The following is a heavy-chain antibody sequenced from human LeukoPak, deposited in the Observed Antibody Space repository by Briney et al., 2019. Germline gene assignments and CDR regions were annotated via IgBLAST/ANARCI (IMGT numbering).Heavy chain of an antibody. CDR2: ISSNSAYI. J-gene: IGHJ5*02. Sequence: PGGSLRLSCAASGLTFSSYTMNWVRQAPGKGLEWVSSISSNSAYIYYADSLKGRFTISRDNAKNSVYLQMNSLRVEDTAVYYCAKDQGTFGPNWFDPWGQGTLVTVSS. CDR3: AKDQGTFGPNWFDP. CDR1: GLTFSSYT. V-gene: IGHV3-21*04. D-gene: IGHD3-10*01.